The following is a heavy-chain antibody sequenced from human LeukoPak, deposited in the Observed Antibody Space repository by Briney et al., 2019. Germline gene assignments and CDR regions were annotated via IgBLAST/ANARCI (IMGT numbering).Heavy chain of an antibody. CDR3: ARGVTYYYDSSGLDY. CDR2: INPNSGGT. J-gene: IGHJ4*02. D-gene: IGHD3-22*01. V-gene: IGHV1-2*02. Sequence: ASVKVSCKASGYTFTDYYIHWVRQAPGQGLEWMGWINPNSGGTHYAQKFLGRVTMTRDTSISTVYMELSRLRSEDTAVYYCARGVTYYYDSSGLDYWGQGTLVTVSS. CDR1: GYTFTDYY.